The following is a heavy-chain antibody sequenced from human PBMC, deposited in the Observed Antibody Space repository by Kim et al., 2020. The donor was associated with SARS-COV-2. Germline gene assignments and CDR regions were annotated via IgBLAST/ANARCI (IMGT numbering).Heavy chain of an antibody. CDR1: GFSITTYG. CDR3: ARDIGTSVDY. J-gene: IGHJ4*02. D-gene: IGHD6-13*01. CDR2: MWNDGTKQ. V-gene: IGHV3-33*08. Sequence: GRSLRVSCAAFGFSITTYGVHWFRQAPGRGLEWVAVMWNDGTKQYYADSVQGRFTVSRDISKNTLYLQMNSLSAEDTAIYFCARDIGTSVDYWGQGTLVAVSS.